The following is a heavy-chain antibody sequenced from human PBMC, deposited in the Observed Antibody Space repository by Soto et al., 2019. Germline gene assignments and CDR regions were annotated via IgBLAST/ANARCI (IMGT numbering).Heavy chain of an antibody. J-gene: IGHJ4*02. CDR1: GYTFTSYG. CDR3: ARVTSMTFGELLDFDY. V-gene: IGHV1-18*01. D-gene: IGHD3-10*01. CDR2: ISAYNGNT. Sequence: GASVKVSCKASGYTFTSYGISWVRQAPGQGLEWMGWISAYNGNTNYAQKLQGRVTMTTDTSTSTAYMELRSLRSDDTAVYYCARVTSMTFGELLDFDYWGQGTLVTVSS.